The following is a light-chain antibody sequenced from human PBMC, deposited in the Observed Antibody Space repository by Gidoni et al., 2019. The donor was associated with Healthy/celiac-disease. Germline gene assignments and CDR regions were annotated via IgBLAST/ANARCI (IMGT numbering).Light chain of an antibody. Sequence: QPPLTQPASVFGSPGQSITISCTGTSSDVGGYNFASWYQQPPGKAPKLMIYDVSNRPSGVSNRFSGSKSGNTASLTISGLQAEDEADYYCSSYTSSSTPLFGGGTKLTVL. CDR1: SSDVGGYNF. CDR2: DVS. J-gene: IGLJ2*01. V-gene: IGLV2-14*03. CDR3: SSYTSSSTPL.